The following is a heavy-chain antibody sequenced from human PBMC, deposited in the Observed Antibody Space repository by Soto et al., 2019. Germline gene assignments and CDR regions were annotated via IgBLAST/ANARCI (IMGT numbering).Heavy chain of an antibody. V-gene: IGHV4-39*01. J-gene: IGHJ4*02. CDR1: GASISSSGYY. D-gene: IGHD3-16*01. CDR3: ARPSLIGGKAAFGF. CDR2: LHFSGST. Sequence: QLQLQESGPGLVKPSETLSLTCTVSGASISSSGYYWGWVRQPPGKGLEWIGSLHFSGSTYYHPSLRSRVTFSVDTSKNQLSLKLTSVTAADTAIYYCARPSLIGGKAAFGFWGQGTLVIVSS.